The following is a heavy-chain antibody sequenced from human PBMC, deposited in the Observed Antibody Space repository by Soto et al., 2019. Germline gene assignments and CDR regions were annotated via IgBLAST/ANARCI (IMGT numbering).Heavy chain of an antibody. CDR3: ASEVDPYYGGNSLSLDY. CDR1: GGTFSTYG. J-gene: IGHJ4*02. D-gene: IGHD4-17*01. CDR2: IIPKFGTT. Sequence: QVQLVQSGAEVKKPGSSVKVSCKASGGTFSTYGINWVRLAPGQVLEWMGWIIPKFGTTKNAQKFQGRVTRTADESTSTADMELKYLRSEDTAVYFCASEVDPYYGGNSLSLDYWGQGTLVTVSS. V-gene: IGHV1-69*13.